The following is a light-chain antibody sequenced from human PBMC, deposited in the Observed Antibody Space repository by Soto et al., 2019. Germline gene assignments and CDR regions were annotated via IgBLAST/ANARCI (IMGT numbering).Light chain of an antibody. Sequence: QSALTQPASVSGSPGQSITISCTGTSSDIGAYNYVSWYQQHPGKAPKLILYEVSNRPSGVSSRFSGSKSGNAASLTISGLQAEDETDYYCSSYTTSSTWVFGGGTKVTVL. J-gene: IGLJ3*02. V-gene: IGLV2-14*01. CDR3: SSYTTSSTWV. CDR2: EVS. CDR1: SSDIGAYNY.